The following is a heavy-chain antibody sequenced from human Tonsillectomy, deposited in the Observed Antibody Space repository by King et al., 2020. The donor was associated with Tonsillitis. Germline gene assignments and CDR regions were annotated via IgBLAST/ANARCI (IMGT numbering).Heavy chain of an antibody. CDR3: ARQNGVPYYDFWSGYLGYFDL. Sequence: VQLVESGAEVKKPGESLKISCKGSGYSFTSYWIGWVRQMPGKGLEWMGIIYPGDSDTRYSPSFQGQVTISADKSISTAYLQWSSLKASDTAMDYCARQNGVPYYDFWSGYLGYFDLWGRGTLVTVSS. CDR1: GYSFTSYW. D-gene: IGHD3-3*01. J-gene: IGHJ2*01. CDR2: IYPGDSDT. V-gene: IGHV5-51*01.